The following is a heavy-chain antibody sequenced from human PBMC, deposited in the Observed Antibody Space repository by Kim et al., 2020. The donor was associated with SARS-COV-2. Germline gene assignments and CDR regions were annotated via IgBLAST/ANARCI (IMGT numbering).Heavy chain of an antibody. CDR2: ISYDGSNK. CDR1: GFTFSSYA. Sequence: GGSLRLSCAASGFTFSSYAMHWVRQAPGKGLEWVAVISYDGSNKYYADSVKSRFTISRDNSKNTLYLQMNSLRAEDTAVYYCARVTSITIFGVVIYSDA. D-gene: IGHD3-3*01. CDR3: ARVTSITIFGVVIYSDA. V-gene: IGHV3-30-3*01. J-gene: IGHJ3*01.